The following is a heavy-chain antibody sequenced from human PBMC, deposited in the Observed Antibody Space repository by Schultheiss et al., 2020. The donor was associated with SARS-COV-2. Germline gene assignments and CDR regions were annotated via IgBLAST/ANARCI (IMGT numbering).Heavy chain of an antibody. CDR3: ARDHRWDVYYYYGMDV. CDR2: ISYDGSDK. CDR1: GFTFSSYG. J-gene: IGHJ6*02. Sequence: GGSLRLSCAASGFTFSSYGMHWVRQAPGKGLEWVAVISYDGSDKYYADSVKGRFTISRDNSQNTLYLQMNSLRADDTAVYYCARDHRWDVYYYYGMDVWGQGTTVTVSS. D-gene: IGHD1-26*01. V-gene: IGHV3-30*03.